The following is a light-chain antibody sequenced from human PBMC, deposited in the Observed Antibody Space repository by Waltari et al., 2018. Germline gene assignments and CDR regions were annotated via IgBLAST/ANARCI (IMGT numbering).Light chain of an antibody. CDR3: QQRSSWTPHT. Sequence: EMVLPQSPATLSLSPGVTATLSCRASQSVGTYLAWYQQKPGQAPRLLIYDASNRATGIPDRFRGSGSGTDFTLTISSLEPEDFALYYCQQRSSWTPHTFGQGARLEIK. CDR1: QSVGTY. V-gene: IGKV3-11*01. J-gene: IGKJ2*01. CDR2: DAS.